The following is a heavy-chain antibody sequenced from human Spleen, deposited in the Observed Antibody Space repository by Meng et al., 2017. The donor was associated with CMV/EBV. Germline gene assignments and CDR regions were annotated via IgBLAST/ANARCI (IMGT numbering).Heavy chain of an antibody. CDR2: IIPILDIP. Sequence: SVQVSCKASGGTFSSYTFNWVRQAPGQGLEWVGGIIPILDIPNYAQKFQGRVTTTADKSTSTAYMVLSSLRSEDTAISYCARGDYYGSGTPVPPWGQGTLVTVSS. J-gene: IGHJ5*02. CDR3: ARGDYYGSGTPVPP. D-gene: IGHD3-10*01. V-gene: IGHV1-69*10. CDR1: GGTFSSYT.